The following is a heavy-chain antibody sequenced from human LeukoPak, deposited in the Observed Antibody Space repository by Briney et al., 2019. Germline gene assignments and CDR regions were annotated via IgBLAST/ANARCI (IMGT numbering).Heavy chain of an antibody. D-gene: IGHD4-11*01. J-gene: IGHJ4*02. CDR3: ARWTTTYLDY. V-gene: IGHV1-46*01. CDR2: TDPIGGST. CDR1: GYTFTNYY. Sequence: ASVTVSCTASGYTFTNYYIHWVRQAPGQGLEWMGITDPIGGSTNYAQKFQGRVTMTRDTSTSTVYMEPSSLRSEDSAVYYCARWTTTYLDYWGQGTLVTVSS.